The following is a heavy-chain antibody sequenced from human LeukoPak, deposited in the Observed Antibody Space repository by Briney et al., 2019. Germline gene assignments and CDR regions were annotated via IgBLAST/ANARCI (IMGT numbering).Heavy chain of an antibody. V-gene: IGHV3-23*01. CDR3: AKVPGGDYPMSWFDP. CDR1: GFTFSNYA. CDR2: ISGSGGST. J-gene: IGHJ5*02. D-gene: IGHD4-17*01. Sequence: GGSLRLSCAASGFTFSNYAMSWVRQAPGKGLEWVSAISGSGGSTYYADSVKGRFTISRDNPKNTLYLQMNSLRAEDTAVYYCAKVPGGDYPMSWFDPWGQGTLVTVSS.